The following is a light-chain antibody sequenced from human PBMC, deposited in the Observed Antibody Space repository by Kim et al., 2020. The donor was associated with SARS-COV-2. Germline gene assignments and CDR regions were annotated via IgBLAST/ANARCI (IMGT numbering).Light chain of an antibody. CDR1: QSVANNH. J-gene: IGKJ2*01. CDR3: QQYDRPPYT. Sequence: LSPGDRATLSCRASQSVANNHLAWFQQKPGQAPRLLIYGTSSRAPAIPDRFSASGSGTDFTLTISRLEPEDFAIYYCQQYDRPPYTFGQGTKLEI. CDR2: GTS. V-gene: IGKV3-20*01.